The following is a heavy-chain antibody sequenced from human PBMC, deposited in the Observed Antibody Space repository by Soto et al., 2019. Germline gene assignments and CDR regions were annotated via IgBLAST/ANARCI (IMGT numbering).Heavy chain of an antibody. J-gene: IGHJ1*01. CDR1: GGSISSSSYY. V-gene: IGHV4-39*01. D-gene: IGHD6-19*01. CDR3: ARLLPGPIGIAVPRGLEYFQH. CDR2: IYYSGST. Sequence: PSETLSLTCTVSGGSISSSSYYWGWIRQPPGKGLEWIGSIYYSGSTYYNPSLKSRVTISVDTSKNQFSLKLSSVTAADTAVYYCARLLPGPIGIAVPRGLEYFQHWGQGTLVTVSS.